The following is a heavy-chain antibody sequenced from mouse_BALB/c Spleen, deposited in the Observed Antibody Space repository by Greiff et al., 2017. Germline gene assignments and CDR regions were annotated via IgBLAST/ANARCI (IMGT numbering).Heavy chain of an antibody. CDR1: GFNIKDTY. CDR2: IDPANGNT. V-gene: IGHV14-3*02. J-gene: IGHJ1*01. D-gene: IGHD1-1*01. CDR3: ARIYYRGYFDV. Sequence: VQLQQSGAELVKPGASVKLSCTASGFNIKDTYMHWVKQRPEQGLEWIGRIDPANGNTKYDPKFQGKATITADTSSNTAYLQLSSLTSEDTAVYYCARIYYRGYFDVWGAGTTVTVSS.